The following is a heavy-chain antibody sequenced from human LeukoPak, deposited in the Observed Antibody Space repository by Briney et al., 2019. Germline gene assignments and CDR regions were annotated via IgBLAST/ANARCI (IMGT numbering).Heavy chain of an antibody. Sequence: PGGSLRLSCAASGFTFSSYAMSWVRQAPGKGLEWVSAISGSGGSTYYADSVKGRFTISRDNSKNTLYLQMNSLRAEDTAVYYCAKGLTEIVVVVAATDYWGQGTLVTVSS. CDR3: AKGLTEIVVVVAATDY. D-gene: IGHD2-15*01. V-gene: IGHV3-23*01. J-gene: IGHJ4*02. CDR1: GFTFSSYA. CDR2: ISGSGGST.